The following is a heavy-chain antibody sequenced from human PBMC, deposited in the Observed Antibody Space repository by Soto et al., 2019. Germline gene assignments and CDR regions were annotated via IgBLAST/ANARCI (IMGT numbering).Heavy chain of an antibody. CDR1: GYTFTIYG. CDR3: ARGRQFSWFDP. J-gene: IGHJ5*02. V-gene: IGHV1-18*04. CDR2: ISAYNGNT. Sequence: ASVKVSGKASGYTFTIYGISCVLQAPGQWLEWMGWISAYNGNTNYAQKLQGRVTMTTDTSTSTAYMELRSLRSDDTAVYYCARGRQFSWFDPWGQGTLVTVSS. D-gene: IGHD4-4*01.